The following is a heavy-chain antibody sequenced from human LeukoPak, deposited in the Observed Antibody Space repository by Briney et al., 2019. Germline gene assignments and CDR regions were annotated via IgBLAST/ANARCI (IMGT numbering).Heavy chain of an antibody. J-gene: IGHJ4*02. CDR3: ARGPLYRGYSYGYYNY. Sequence: ASVKVSCKASGGTFSSYAISWVRQAPGQGLEWMGGIIPIFGTANYAQKFQGRVTITADESTSTAHMELSSPRSEDTAVYYCARGPLYRGYSYGYYNYWGRGTLVTVSS. CDR2: IIPIFGTA. CDR1: GGTFSSYA. V-gene: IGHV1-69*13. D-gene: IGHD5-18*01.